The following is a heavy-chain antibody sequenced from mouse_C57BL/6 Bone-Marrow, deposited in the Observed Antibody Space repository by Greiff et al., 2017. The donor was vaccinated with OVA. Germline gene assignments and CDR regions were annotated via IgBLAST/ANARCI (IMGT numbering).Heavy chain of an antibody. CDR3: AREGDDYSWYFDV. CDR2: IDPNSGGT. J-gene: IGHJ1*03. CDR1: GYTFTSYW. Sequence: QVQLQQPGAELVKPGASVKLSCKASGYTFTSYWMHWVQQRPGRGLEWIGRIDPNSGGTKYNEKFKSKDTLAVDKPSSKAYMQLSSLTSEDSAVYDCAREGDDYSWYFDVWGTGTTVTVSS. V-gene: IGHV1-72*01. D-gene: IGHD1-1*01.